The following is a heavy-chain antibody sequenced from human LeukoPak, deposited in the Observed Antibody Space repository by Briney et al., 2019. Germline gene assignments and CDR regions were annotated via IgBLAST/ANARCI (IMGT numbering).Heavy chain of an antibody. V-gene: IGHV1-69*04. J-gene: IGHJ4*02. D-gene: IGHD4-17*01. Sequence: ASVKVSCKASGGTFSSYAISWVRQAPGQGLEWMGRIIPILGIANYAQRFQGRVTITADKSTSTAYMELSSLRSEDTAVYYCARDRPDYGDYVPFDYWGQGTLATVSS. CDR2: IIPILGIA. CDR1: GGTFSSYA. CDR3: ARDRPDYGDYVPFDY.